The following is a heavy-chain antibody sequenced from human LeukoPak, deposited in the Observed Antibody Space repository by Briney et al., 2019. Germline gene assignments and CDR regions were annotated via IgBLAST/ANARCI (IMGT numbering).Heavy chain of an antibody. CDR3: ARDETRYYDSSGYRNFDY. D-gene: IGHD3-22*01. Sequence: ASVTVSCKASGGTFSSYAISWVRQAPGQGLEWMGGVIPIFGTANYAQKFQGRVTITADESTSTAYMELSSLRSEDTAVYYCARDETRYYDSSGYRNFDYWGQGTLVTVSS. V-gene: IGHV1-69*13. CDR2: VIPIFGTA. J-gene: IGHJ4*02. CDR1: GGTFSSYA.